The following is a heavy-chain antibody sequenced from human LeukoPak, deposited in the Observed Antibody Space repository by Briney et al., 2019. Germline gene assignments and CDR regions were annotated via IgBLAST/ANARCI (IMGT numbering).Heavy chain of an antibody. CDR1: GGSFSGYY. CDR3: ARVSYGYGYYFDY. D-gene: IGHD5-18*01. CDR2: INHSGST. V-gene: IGHV4-34*01. Sequence: PSETLSLTCAVYGGSFSGYYWSWIRQPPGKGLEWIGEINHSGSTNYNPSLKSRVTISVDTSKNQFSLKLSSVTAADTAVYYCARVSYGYGYYFDYWGQGTLSPSPQ. J-gene: IGHJ4*02.